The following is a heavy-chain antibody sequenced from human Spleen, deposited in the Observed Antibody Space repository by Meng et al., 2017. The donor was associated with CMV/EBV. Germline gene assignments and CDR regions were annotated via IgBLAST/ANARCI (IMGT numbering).Heavy chain of an antibody. D-gene: IGHD1-26*01. J-gene: IGHJ3*02. CDR1: GFTFSSYG. CDR2: IRYDGSNK. Sequence: GGSLRLSCAASGFTFSSYGMHWVRQAPGKGLEWVAFIRYDGSNKYYADSVKGRFTISRDNSKNTLYLQMNSLRAEDTAVYYCARGGKIVGATQEHPLHAFDIWGQGTMVTVSS. CDR3: ARGGKIVGATQEHPLHAFDI. V-gene: IGHV3-30*02.